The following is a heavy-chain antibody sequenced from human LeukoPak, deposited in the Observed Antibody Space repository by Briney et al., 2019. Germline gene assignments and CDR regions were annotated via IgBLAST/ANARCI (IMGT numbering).Heavy chain of an antibody. J-gene: IGHJ3*02. D-gene: IGHD1-14*01. CDR2: LSLTGST. CDR3: ARAVGDNRAFDI. Sequence: PSETLSLTCIVSGGSITSYSWGLIRQPAGKGLGWIGRLSLTGSTTYSPSLKSRVTMSVDTSKNQFSLKLNSVTAADTAVYYCARAVGDNRAFDIWGQGTVVTVSS. CDR1: GGSITSYS. V-gene: IGHV4-4*07.